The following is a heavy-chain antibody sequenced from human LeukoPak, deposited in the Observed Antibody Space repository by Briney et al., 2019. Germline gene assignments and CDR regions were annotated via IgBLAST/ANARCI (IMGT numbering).Heavy chain of an antibody. CDR1: GFTFSSYA. D-gene: IGHD3-3*01. V-gene: IGHV3-23*01. J-gene: IGHJ3*02. CDR2: ISGSCGST. Sequence: GGSLRLSCAASGFTFSSYAMSWVRQAPGKGLEWVSAISGSCGSTYYADSVKGRFTISRDNSKNTLYLQKNSPRAENKAVYYCAKERGSITIFGVVPHDAFDIWGQGTMVTVSS. CDR3: AKERGSITIFGVVPHDAFDI.